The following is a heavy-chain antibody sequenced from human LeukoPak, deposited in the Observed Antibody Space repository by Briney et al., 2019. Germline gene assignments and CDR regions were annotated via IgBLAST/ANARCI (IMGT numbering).Heavy chain of an antibody. V-gene: IGHV4-38-2*02. CDR3: AREYNYYDSSGWDAFEI. Sequence: SETLSLTCAVSGYYWGWIRQPPGKGLEWIGGMYHDGRTYYNPSLKSRVTMSVDTSKKQFSLRLSSVTAADTAVYYCAREYNYYDSSGWDAFEIWGQGTMVTVSS. D-gene: IGHD3-22*01. CDR1: GYY. CDR2: MYHDGRT. J-gene: IGHJ3*02.